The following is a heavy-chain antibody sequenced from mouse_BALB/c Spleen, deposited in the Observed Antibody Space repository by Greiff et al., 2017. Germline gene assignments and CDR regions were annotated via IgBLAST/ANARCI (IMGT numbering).Heavy chain of an antibody. Sequence: EVQLVESGGGLVQPGGSLRLSCATSGFTFTDYYMSWVRQPPGKALEWLGFIRNKANGYTTEYSASVKGRFTISRDNSQSILYLQMNTLRAEDSATYYCERVYYGLDAMDYWGQGTSVTVSS. V-gene: IGHV7-3*02. CDR1: GFTFTDYY. CDR3: ERVYYGLDAMDY. CDR2: IRNKANGYTT. J-gene: IGHJ4*01. D-gene: IGHD2-1*01.